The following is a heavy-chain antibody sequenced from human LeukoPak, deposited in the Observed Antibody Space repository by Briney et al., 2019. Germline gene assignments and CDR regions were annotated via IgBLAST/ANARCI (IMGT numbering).Heavy chain of an antibody. CDR2: INHSGST. D-gene: IGHD1-7*01. V-gene: IGHV4-34*01. CDR1: GGSFSGYY. J-gene: IGHJ4*02. CDR3: ARGVVTGTTGFDY. Sequence: PSETLSLTCAVYGGSFSGYYWSWICQPPGKGLEWIGEINHSGSTNYNPSLKSRVTISVDTSKNQFSLKLSSVTAADTAVYYCARGVVTGTTGFDYWGQGTLVTVSS.